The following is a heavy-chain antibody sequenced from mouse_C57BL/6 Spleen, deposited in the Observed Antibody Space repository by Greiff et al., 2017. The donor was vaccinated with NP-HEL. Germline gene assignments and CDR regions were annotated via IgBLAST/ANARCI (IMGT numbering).Heavy chain of an antibody. Sequence: VQLQQSGPVLVKPGASVKMSCKASGYTFTDYYMNWVKQSHGKSLEWIGVINPYNGGTSYNQKFKGKATLTVDKASSAAYMELNSLTSEDSAVYYCASSYGSVTLYAMDYWGEGTSVTVSS. CDR3: ASSYGSVTLYAMDY. CDR2: INPYNGGT. V-gene: IGHV1-19*01. D-gene: IGHD1-1*01. J-gene: IGHJ4*01. CDR1: GYTFTDYY.